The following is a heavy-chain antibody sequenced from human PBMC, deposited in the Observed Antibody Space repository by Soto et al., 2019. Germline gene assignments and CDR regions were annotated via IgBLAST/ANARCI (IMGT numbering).Heavy chain of an antibody. CDR2: ISWNSGSI. CDR3: AKGPKGATYPGIAVAGTFDY. D-gene: IGHD6-19*01. Sequence: GGSLRLSCAASGFTFDDYAMHWVRQAPGKGLEWVSGISWNSGSIGYADSVKGRFTISRDNAKNSLYLQMNSLRAEDTALYYCAKGPKGATYPGIAVAGTFDYWGQGTLVTVSS. J-gene: IGHJ4*02. V-gene: IGHV3-9*01. CDR1: GFTFDDYA.